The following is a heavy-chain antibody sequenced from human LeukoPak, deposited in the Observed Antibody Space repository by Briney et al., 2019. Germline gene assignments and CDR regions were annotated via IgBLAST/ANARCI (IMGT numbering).Heavy chain of an antibody. CDR3: ARRGFLGSGTLAFGY. J-gene: IGHJ4*02. Sequence: PSQTLSLTCTVSGGTFNGYYWSWIRQSPGKVLEWIGEITPTGGTNYNPSLKSRVTISVDASNNQFSLKLTSLTAADTTVYYCARRGFLGSGTLAFGYWGQGTLVTVSS. V-gene: IGHV4-34*01. CDR1: GGTFNGYY. D-gene: IGHD3-10*01. CDR2: ITPTGGT.